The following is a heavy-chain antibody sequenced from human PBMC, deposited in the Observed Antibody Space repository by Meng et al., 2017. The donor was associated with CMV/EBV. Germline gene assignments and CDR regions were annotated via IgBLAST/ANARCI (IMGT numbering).Heavy chain of an antibody. Sequence: ASVKVSCKASGYTFTGYYMHWVRQAPGQGLEWMGWINPNSGGTNYAQKFQGRVTMTRDTSISTAYMELSRLRPDDTAVYYCARDGDGSGGYYMDRAFDIWGQGTMVTVSS. V-gene: IGHV1-2*02. J-gene: IGHJ3*02. D-gene: IGHD3-10*01. CDR3: ARDGDGSGGYYMDRAFDI. CDR2: INPNSGGT. CDR1: GYTFTGYY.